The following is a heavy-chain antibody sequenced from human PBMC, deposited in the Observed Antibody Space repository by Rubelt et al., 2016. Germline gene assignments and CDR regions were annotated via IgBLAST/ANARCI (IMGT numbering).Heavy chain of an antibody. CDR3: ARGASNFIVGGIGLAY. CDR2: ISGSGERT. D-gene: IGHD1-26*01. Sequence: EVQLLESGGGLVQPGGSLRLSCVASGSSFSSFAMTWVRQAPGKGLEWVSSISGSGERTFYADSVKGRFTISRDNSKNMLYLQMNSLGAEETARYYCARGASNFIVGGIGLAYWGQGTLVSVSS. J-gene: IGHJ4*02. CDR1: GSSFSSFA. V-gene: IGHV3-23*01.